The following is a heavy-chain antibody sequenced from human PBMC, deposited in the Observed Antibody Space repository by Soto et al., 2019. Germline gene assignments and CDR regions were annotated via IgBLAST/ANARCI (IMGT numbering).Heavy chain of an antibody. D-gene: IGHD3-3*02. CDR1: GYSFATYW. CDR2: IYPGDSDI. Sequence: GESLKISCKASGYSFATYWIGWVRQMPGKGLEWMGIIYPGDSDIRYSPSFEGQVTISADRSISTAYLQWGSLKASDSAVYYCARAGGLAEDMDVWGQGTTVTVSS. J-gene: IGHJ6*02. CDR3: ARAGGLAEDMDV. V-gene: IGHV5-51*01.